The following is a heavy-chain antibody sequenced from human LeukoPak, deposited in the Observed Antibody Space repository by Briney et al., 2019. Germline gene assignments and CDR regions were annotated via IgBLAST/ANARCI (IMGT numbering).Heavy chain of an antibody. J-gene: IGHJ4*02. CDR2: INHSGST. CDR3: ARHRKHSSGWYVRAYHFDY. D-gene: IGHD6-19*01. CDR1: GGSFSGYY. V-gene: IGHV4-34*01. Sequence: SETLSLTCAVYGGSFSGYYWSWIRQPPGKGLEWIGEINHSGSTNYNPSLKSRVTISVDTSKNQFSLKLSSVTAADTAVYYCARHRKHSSGWYVRAYHFDYWGQGTLVTVSS.